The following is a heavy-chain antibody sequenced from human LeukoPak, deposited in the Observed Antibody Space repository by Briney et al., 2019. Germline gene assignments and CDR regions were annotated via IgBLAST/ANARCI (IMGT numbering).Heavy chain of an antibody. CDR3: AKDSLRGSYYQSIDF. V-gene: IGHV3-30*18. CDR1: GFTFSSYG. J-gene: IGHJ4*02. Sequence: GGSLRLSCAASGFTFSSYGMHWVRQAPDKGLEWVAVISFDGSNKYYADSVKGRFTISRDNSKNTLYLQMNSLRAEDTAVYYCAKDSLRGSYYQSIDFWGQGTLVTVSS. CDR2: ISFDGSNK. D-gene: IGHD1-26*01.